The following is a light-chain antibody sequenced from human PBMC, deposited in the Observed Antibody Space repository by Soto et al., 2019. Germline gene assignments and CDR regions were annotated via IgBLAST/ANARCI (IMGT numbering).Light chain of an antibody. CDR1: ESVSSS. Sequence: IVLTHSAATLSLTPLYRATLSFMASESVSSSLSLYQQKAGQAPRLLIYEGSNRATGIPTRFSGSGSGTDFTLTISGLEPEDFAVYYCQQRSSWPITFGPGTRLEIK. V-gene: IGKV3-11*01. CDR3: QQRSSWPIT. J-gene: IGKJ5*01. CDR2: EGS.